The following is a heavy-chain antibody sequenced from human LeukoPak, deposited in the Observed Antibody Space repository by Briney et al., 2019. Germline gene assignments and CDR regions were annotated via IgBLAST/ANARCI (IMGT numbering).Heavy chain of an antibody. CDR3: ARGGGYMVDH. CDR1: GFTFSSYGM. D-gene: IGHD5-12*01. Sequence: SGGTLRLSCAASGFTFSSYGMSWVRQPPGKGLEWIAEVYHSGSTNYNPSLKSRVTISLDKSKNQVSLILNFVTAADTAVYYCARGGGYMVDHWGQGTLVIVSS. J-gene: IGHJ5*02. CDR2: VYHSGST. V-gene: IGHV4-4*02.